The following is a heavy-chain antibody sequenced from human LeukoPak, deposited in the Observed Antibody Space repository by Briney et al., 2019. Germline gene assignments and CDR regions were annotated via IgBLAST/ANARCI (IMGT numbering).Heavy chain of an antibody. CDR3: VKGITMIVVVITGFDY. CDR1: GFPFSSYA. V-gene: IGHV3-64D*06. Sequence: PGGSLRLSCSASGFPFSSYAMHWVRQAPGKGLEYVSAIISNGGSTYYADSVKGRFTISRDNSKNTLYLQMSSLRAEDTAVYYCVKGITMIVVVITGFDYWGQGTLVTVSS. CDR2: IISNGGST. D-gene: IGHD3-22*01. J-gene: IGHJ4*02.